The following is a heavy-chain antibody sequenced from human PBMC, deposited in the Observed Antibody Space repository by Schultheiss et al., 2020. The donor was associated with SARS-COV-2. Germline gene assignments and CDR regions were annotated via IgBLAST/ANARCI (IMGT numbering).Heavy chain of an antibody. CDR3: AKVKLVVAATFSFAEYYFDY. Sequence: VGSLRLSCAASGFTFSSYAMSWVRQAPGKGLEWVSAISGSGGSTYYADSVKGRFTISRDNSKNTLYLQMNSLRAEDTAVYYCAKVKLVVAATFSFAEYYFDYWGQGTLVTVSS. V-gene: IGHV3-23*01. J-gene: IGHJ4*02. D-gene: IGHD2-15*01. CDR2: ISGSGGST. CDR1: GFTFSSYA.